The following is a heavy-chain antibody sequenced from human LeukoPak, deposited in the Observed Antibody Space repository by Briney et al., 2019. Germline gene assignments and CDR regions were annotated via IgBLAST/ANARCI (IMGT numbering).Heavy chain of an antibody. V-gene: IGHV3-23*01. Sequence: PGGSLRLSCAASGITFSSYAMSWVRQAPGKGLEWVSAISGSGGSTYYADSVKGRFTISRDNSKNTLYLQMNSLRAEDTAVYYCARVGIYYYGSGSYQPFDYWGQGTLVTVSS. D-gene: IGHD3-10*01. CDR3: ARVGIYYYGSGSYQPFDY. CDR2: ISGSGGST. J-gene: IGHJ4*02. CDR1: GITFSSYA.